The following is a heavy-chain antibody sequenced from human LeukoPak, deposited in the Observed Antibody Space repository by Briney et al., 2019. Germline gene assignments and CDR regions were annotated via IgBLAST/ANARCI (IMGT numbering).Heavy chain of an antibody. Sequence: PGGSLRLSCAASGFTFDDYGMSWVRQAPGKGLEWVSGINWNGGSTGYADSVKGRFTISRDNAKNSLYLQMNSLRAEDTALYHCARVPTLAAAGDYFDYWGQGTLVTVSS. CDR2: INWNGGST. D-gene: IGHD6-13*01. V-gene: IGHV3-20*01. CDR3: ARVPTLAAAGDYFDY. J-gene: IGHJ4*02. CDR1: GFTFDDYG.